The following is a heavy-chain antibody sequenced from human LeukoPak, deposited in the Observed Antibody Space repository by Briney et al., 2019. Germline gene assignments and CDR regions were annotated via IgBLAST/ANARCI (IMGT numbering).Heavy chain of an antibody. CDR2: ISAYNGNT. CDR3: ARGDTHYDILTGYRYWYFDL. V-gene: IGHV1-18*04. CDR1: GYTFTSYG. D-gene: IGHD3-9*01. Sequence: ASVKVSCKASGYTFTSYGISWVRQAPGQGLEWLGWISAYNGNTNYARKFQGRVTMTTDTSTSTAYMELRSLRSDDTAVYYCARGDTHYDILTGYRYWYFDLWGRGTMVTVSS. J-gene: IGHJ2*01.